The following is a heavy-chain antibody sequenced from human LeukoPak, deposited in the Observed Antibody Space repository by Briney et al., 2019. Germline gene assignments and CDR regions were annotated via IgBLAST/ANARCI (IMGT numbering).Heavy chain of an antibody. CDR1: GFTFSSYA. Sequence: GGSLRLSCAASGFTFSSYAMSWVRQAPGKGLEWVSAISGSGGSTYYADSVKGRFTISRDNSKNTLYLQMNSLRAEDTGVYYCANERTIFNSNDAFDIWGQGTMVTVSS. CDR3: ANERTIFNSNDAFDI. D-gene: IGHD3-9*01. V-gene: IGHV3-23*01. CDR2: ISGSGGST. J-gene: IGHJ3*02.